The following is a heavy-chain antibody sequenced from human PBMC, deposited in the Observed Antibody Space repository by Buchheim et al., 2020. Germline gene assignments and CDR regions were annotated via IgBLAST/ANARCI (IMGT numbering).Heavy chain of an antibody. Sequence: QVQLQESGPGLVKPSQTLSLTCTVSGDSINSDQYFWKWIRQPAGKGLEWIGHFYTSGTIDYNPSLKSRVTISIDTSKNQFSLRLTSVTAADTAVYFCARDRKGDSGPGDWDWGQGT. J-gene: IGHJ4*02. CDR3: ARDRKGDSGPGDWD. D-gene: IGHD5-12*01. V-gene: IGHV4-61*02. CDR1: GDSINSDQYF. CDR2: FYTSGTI.